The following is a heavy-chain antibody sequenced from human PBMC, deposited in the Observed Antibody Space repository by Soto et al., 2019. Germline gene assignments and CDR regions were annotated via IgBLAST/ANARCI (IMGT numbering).Heavy chain of an antibody. CDR3: ARDHSSSAYGMDV. V-gene: IGHV1-69*13. Sequence: SVKVSCKASGGTFSSYAISWVRQAPGQGLEWMGGIIPIFGTANYAQKFQGRVTITADESTSTAYMGLSSLRSEDTAVYYCARDHSSSAYGMDVRGQGTTVTVSS. CDR2: IIPIFGTA. J-gene: IGHJ6*02. D-gene: IGHD6-6*01. CDR1: GGTFSSYA.